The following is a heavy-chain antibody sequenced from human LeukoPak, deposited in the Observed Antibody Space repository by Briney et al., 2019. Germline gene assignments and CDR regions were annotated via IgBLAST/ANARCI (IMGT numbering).Heavy chain of an antibody. CDR1: GYSISSGYY. J-gene: IGHJ5*02. CDR2: INHSGST. V-gene: IGHV4-38-2*02. CDR3: ARQRDSSSWYKGWFDP. D-gene: IGHD6-13*01. Sequence: SETLSLTCTVSGYSISSGYYWSWIRQPPGKGLEWIGEINHSGSTNYNPSLKSRVTISVDTSKNQFSLKLSSVTAADTAVYYCARQRDSSSWYKGWFDPWGQGTLVTVSS.